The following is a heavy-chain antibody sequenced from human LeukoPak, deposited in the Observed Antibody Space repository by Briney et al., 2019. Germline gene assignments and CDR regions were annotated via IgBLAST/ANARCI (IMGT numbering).Heavy chain of an antibody. D-gene: IGHD2-2*01. V-gene: IGHV3-66*02. Sequence: GGSLRLSCAGSGFNVSRNYMSWVRQAPGKGLEWVSLMYSGGETFYADSVKGRLTISRDTSKNTVFLQMNSLREEDTAVYFCASRVPLDYWGQGTLVTVSS. CDR1: GFNVSRNY. J-gene: IGHJ4*02. CDR2: MYSGGET. CDR3: ASRVPLDY.